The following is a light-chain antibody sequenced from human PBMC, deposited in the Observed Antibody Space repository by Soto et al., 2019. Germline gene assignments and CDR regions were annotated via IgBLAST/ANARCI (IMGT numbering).Light chain of an antibody. CDR1: HSISSW. CDR2: DAS. V-gene: IGKV1-5*01. Sequence: DIQMTQSPSTLSASVGDRVTVTCRASHSISSWLAWYQQKPGRAPKLLIYDASSLESGVPSRFSGSGSGTEFTLTISSLQPDDFATYFCQQYNTYPWTFGQVTKVEIK. J-gene: IGKJ1*01. CDR3: QQYNTYPWT.